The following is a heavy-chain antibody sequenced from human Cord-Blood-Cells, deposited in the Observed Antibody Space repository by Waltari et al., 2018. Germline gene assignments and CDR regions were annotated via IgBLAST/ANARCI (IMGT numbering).Heavy chain of an antibody. Sequence: QVQLQESGPGLVKPSETLSLTCTVSGGSISSYYWSWIRQPAGKGLEWIGRIYTSGSTNYTPPLKSRVAMSVDTSKNQFSLKLSSVTAADTAVYYCARDGVGATTAFDIWGQGTMVTVSS. CDR2: IYTSGST. J-gene: IGHJ3*02. D-gene: IGHD1-26*01. CDR3: ARDGVGATTAFDI. V-gene: IGHV4-4*07. CDR1: GGSISSYY.